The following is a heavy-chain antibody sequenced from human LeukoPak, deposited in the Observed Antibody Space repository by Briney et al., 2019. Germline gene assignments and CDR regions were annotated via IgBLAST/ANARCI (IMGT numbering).Heavy chain of an antibody. CDR1: GFTFSSYA. CDR2: ISGSGGST. J-gene: IGHJ4*02. D-gene: IGHD1-7*01. Sequence: GGSLRLSCAASGFTFSSYAMSWVRQAPGKGLEWVSAISGSGGSTYYADSVKGRFTISRDNAKNSMYLQMNSPRAEDTAVYYCARWEIRGTAHKLDYWGQGTLVTVSS. V-gene: IGHV3-23*01. CDR3: ARWEIRGTAHKLDY.